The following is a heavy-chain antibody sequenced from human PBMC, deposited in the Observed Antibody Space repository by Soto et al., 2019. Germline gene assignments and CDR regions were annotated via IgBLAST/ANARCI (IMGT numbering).Heavy chain of an antibody. CDR2: IDPSDSQT. CDR1: GYSFAGYW. CDR3: ARQIYDSDTGPNFQYYFDS. V-gene: IGHV5-10-1*01. D-gene: IGHD3-22*01. Sequence: GESLKISCKGSGYSFAGYWITWVRQRPGKGLEWMGRIDPSDSQTYYSPSFRGHVTISVTKSITTVFLQWSSLRASDTAMYYCARQIYDSDTGPNFQYYFDSWGQGTPVTVSS. J-gene: IGHJ4*02.